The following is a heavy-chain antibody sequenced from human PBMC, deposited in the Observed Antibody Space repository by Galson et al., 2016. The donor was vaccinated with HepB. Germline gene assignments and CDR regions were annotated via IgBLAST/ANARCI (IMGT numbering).Heavy chain of an antibody. D-gene: IGHD1-26*01. CDR2: IDPRSGGT. Sequence: SVKVSCKASGYILTGYYVHWVRQAPGQGLEWMGWIDPRSGGTIYAENFQGRVTMTRDTSINTAYMELSRLRSAATAVYYCARLRRIVTTGSWSSPSYFDYWCQGTLVTVSS. J-gene: IGHJ4*02. CDR3: ARLRRIVTTGSWSSPSYFDY. V-gene: IGHV1-2*02. CDR1: GYILTGYY.